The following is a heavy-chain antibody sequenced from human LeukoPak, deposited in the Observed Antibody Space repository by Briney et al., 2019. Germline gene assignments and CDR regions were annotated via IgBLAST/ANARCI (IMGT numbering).Heavy chain of an antibody. CDR1: GFTFSDYS. D-gene: IGHD5/OR15-5a*01. CDR3: ARSRSVSNYKGMDV. Sequence: GGSLRLSCPASGFTFSDYSMSWVRQAPGKGLEWVSSISSSSDYIYYADSVKGRLTISRDNARNSLYLQMNSLRAEGTAVYYCARSRSVSNYKGMDVWGQGTTVTVSS. J-gene: IGHJ6*02. CDR2: ISSSSDYI. V-gene: IGHV3-21*01.